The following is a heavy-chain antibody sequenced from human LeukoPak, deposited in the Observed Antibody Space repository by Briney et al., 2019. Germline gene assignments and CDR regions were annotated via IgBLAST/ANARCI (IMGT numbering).Heavy chain of an antibody. V-gene: IGHV4-31*03. CDR2: IYYSGST. CDR3: ASAGGWAGYFDY. D-gene: IGHD6-19*01. J-gene: IGHJ4*02. Sequence: PSETLSLTCTVSGGSISSGGYYWSCIRQHPGKGLEWIGYIYYSGSTYYNPPLKRRVTISVDTSKNQFSLKLSSVTAADTAVYYCASAGGWAGYFDYWGQGTLVTVSS. CDR1: GGSISSGGYY.